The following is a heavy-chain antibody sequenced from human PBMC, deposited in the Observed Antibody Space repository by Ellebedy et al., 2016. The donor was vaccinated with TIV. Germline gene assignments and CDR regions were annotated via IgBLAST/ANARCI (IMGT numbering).Heavy chain of an antibody. J-gene: IGHJ4*02. CDR2: IYYSGST. D-gene: IGHD2-15*01. Sequence: SETLSLTCTVSGGSISSSSYYWGWIRQPPEKGLEWIGSIYYSGSTYYNPSLKSRVTISVDTSKIQFTLKLNSVTAADTAVYYCARHYCSGGSCFGPFDYWGQGTLVTVSS. CDR1: GGSISSSSYY. CDR3: ARHYCSGGSCFGPFDY. V-gene: IGHV4-39*01.